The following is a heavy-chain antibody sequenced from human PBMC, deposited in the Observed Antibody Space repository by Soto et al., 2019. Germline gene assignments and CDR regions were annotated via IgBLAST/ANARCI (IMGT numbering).Heavy chain of an antibody. Sequence: QVQLVQSGAEVKKPGSSVKVSCKASGGTFSSYTISWVRQAPGQGLEWMGRIIPILGIANYAQKFQGRVTITADKSTSTAYMELSSLRSEDTAVYYCEGVGVVAANFAFDIWGQGTMVTVSS. V-gene: IGHV1-69*02. CDR1: GGTFSSYT. CDR3: EGVGVVAANFAFDI. CDR2: IIPILGIA. D-gene: IGHD2-15*01. J-gene: IGHJ3*02.